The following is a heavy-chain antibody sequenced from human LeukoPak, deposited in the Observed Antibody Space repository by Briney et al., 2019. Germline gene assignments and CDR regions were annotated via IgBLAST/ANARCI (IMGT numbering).Heavy chain of an antibody. D-gene: IGHD3-22*01. J-gene: IGHJ4*02. V-gene: IGHV1-2*02. CDR1: GYTFSGYY. CDR3: ASGSSFDSSGRGFDY. Sequence: ASVKVSCKASGYTFSGYYMHWVRQAPGQGLEWMGGINPKSGGTNYAQKFQGRVTMTRDTSISTAYMELSRLRFDDTAVYYCASGSSFDSSGRGFDYWGQGTLVTVSS. CDR2: INPKSGGT.